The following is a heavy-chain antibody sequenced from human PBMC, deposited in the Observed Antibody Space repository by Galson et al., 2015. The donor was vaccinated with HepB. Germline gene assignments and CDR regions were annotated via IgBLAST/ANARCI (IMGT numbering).Heavy chain of an antibody. D-gene: IGHD3-22*01. V-gene: IGHV1-69*13. CDR1: GGTFSNYA. CDR2: IIPIFGTV. J-gene: IGHJ1*01. CDR3: ASYENISGYYYFQH. Sequence: SVRVSCKASGGTFSNYAISWVRQAPGQGLEWMGEIIPIFGTVNYAQKFQGRVTITADESTSTDYMEMNSLRSEDTAVYYCASYENISGYYYFQHWGQATQVTVTS.